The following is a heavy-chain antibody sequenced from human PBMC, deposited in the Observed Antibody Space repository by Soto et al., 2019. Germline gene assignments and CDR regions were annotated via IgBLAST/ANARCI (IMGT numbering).Heavy chain of an antibody. D-gene: IGHD3-3*01. V-gene: IGHV1-2*02. CDR2: INPNSGGT. J-gene: IGHJ5*02. CDR3: ARVAPPYYDFWSGYHPNWFDP. CDR1: GYTFTGYY. Sequence: ASVKVSCKASGYTFTGYYMHWVRQAPGQGLEWMGWINPNSGGTNYAQKFQGRVTMTRDTSISTAYMELRSLRSDDTAVYYCARVAPPYYDFWSGYHPNWFDPWGQGTLVTVSS.